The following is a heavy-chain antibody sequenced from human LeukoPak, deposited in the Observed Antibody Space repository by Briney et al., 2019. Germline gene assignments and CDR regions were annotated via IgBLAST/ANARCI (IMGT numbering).Heavy chain of an antibody. CDR1: GFTFSSYS. Sequence: GGSLRLSCAASGFTFSSYSMNWVRLAPGKGLEWVSYITSSSSAIYYADSVKGRFTISRDNAKNSLYLQMNSLRAEDTAVYYCASPFDPWSQGTLVTVSS. V-gene: IGHV3-48*04. J-gene: IGHJ5*02. CDR3: ASPFDP. CDR2: ITSSSSAI.